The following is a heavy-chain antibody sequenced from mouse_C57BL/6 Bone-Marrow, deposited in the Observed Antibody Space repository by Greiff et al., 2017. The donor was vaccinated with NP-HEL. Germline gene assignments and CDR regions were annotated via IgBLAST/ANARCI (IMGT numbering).Heavy chain of an antibody. CDR2: IDPENGDT. V-gene: IGHV14-4*01. J-gene: IGHJ2*01. CDR3: TTAQATYY. CDR1: GFNIKDDY. Sequence: VQLQQSGAELVRPGASVKLSCTASGFNIKDDYMHWVKPRPEQGLEWIGWIDPENGDTEYASKFQGKATITADTSSNTAYLQLSSLTSEDTAVYYCTTAQATYYWGQGTTLTVSS. D-gene: IGHD3-2*02.